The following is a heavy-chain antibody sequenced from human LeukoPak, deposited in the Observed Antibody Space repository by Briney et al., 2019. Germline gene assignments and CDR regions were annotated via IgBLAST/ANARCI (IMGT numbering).Heavy chain of an antibody. CDR2: ISGSGGST. Sequence: PWGYLRRSCAASGFTFSSYAMSWVRQAPGKGLEWVSAISGSGGSTYYAASVKGRFTIPRDNSKNTLYLQMDSLRAEDTAVYYCAKDRSIAVAGSDAFDIWGQGTMVTVSS. CDR1: GFTFSSYA. J-gene: IGHJ3*02. D-gene: IGHD6-19*01. V-gene: IGHV3-23*01. CDR3: AKDRSIAVAGSDAFDI.